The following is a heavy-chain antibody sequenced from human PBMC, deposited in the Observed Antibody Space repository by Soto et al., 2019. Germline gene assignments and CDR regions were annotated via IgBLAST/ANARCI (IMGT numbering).Heavy chain of an antibody. CDR2: FSATSENT. J-gene: IGHJ4*02. V-gene: IGHV3-23*01. Sequence: EVQLLESGGGLVQPGGSLRLSCVGSGFFFSSYTMTWVRQAPGKGLAWVSSFSATSENTYYADSVRGRFTISRDNSKNAHFLQMNSLTAEDTAMYYCEKAGDRQWVRLPLDYWGQGILVIVSS. CDR1: GFFFSSYT. D-gene: IGHD6-19*01. CDR3: EKAGDRQWVRLPLDY.